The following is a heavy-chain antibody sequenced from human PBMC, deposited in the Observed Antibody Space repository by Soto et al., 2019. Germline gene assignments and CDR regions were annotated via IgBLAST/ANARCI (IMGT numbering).Heavy chain of an antibody. V-gene: IGHV2-5*02. CDR1: GFSLGTSGEG. CDR3: AHRKRTITVATYFDY. Sequence: QITLRESGPTLVKPTQTLTLTCTFSGFSLGTSGEGVGWIRQPPRKALEWLATLYWDGDKRYSPSLRRRLTISKDTSESQVVLTITNMDAADTATYFCAHRKRTITVATYFDYWGLGSLVTVSS. J-gene: IGHJ4*02. CDR2: LYWDGDK. D-gene: IGHD1-7*01.